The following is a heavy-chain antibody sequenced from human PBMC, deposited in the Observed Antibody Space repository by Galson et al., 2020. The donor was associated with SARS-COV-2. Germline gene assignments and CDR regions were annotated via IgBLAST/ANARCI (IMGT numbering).Heavy chain of an antibody. CDR1: GFTFSNFG. J-gene: IGHJ3*01. D-gene: IGHD2-2*01. CDR3: ARAGYRSTWTLGDAFDV. CDR2: ISTDGNNI. Sequence: SLKISYASSGFTFSNFGMHWLRQAPGKGLEWVAVISTDGNNIYDSDSVKGRFTISRDNSNNTLYLQMNRLRPEDTAVYFCARAGYRSTWTLGDAFDVWGQGTLVTVS. V-gene: IGHV3-30*03.